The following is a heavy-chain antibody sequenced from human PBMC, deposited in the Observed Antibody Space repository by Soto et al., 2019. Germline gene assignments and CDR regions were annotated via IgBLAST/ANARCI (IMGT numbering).Heavy chain of an antibody. J-gene: IGHJ4*02. CDR2: ISGSGGST. Sequence: GGSLRLSCAASGFTFSSYAMSWVRQAPGKGLEWVSAISGSGGSTYYADSVKGRFTISRDNSKNTLYLQMNSPGAEDTAVYYCAPRRVLTGYFDYWGQGTLVTVSS. CDR3: APRRVLTGYFDY. V-gene: IGHV3-23*01. CDR1: GFTFSSYA.